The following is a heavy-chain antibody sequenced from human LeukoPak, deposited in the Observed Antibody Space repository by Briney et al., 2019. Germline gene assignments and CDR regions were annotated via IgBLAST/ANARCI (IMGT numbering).Heavy chain of an antibody. V-gene: IGHV3-48*03. Sequence: GGSLRLSCAASGFTFSSYEMNWVRQAPGKGLEWVSYISSSGSTINYADSVKGRFTISRDNAKNSLYLQMNSLRAEDTAVYYCARVWVYLDYWGQGTLVTVSS. CDR2: ISSSGSTI. D-gene: IGHD3-10*01. CDR1: GFTFSSYE. CDR3: ARVWVYLDY. J-gene: IGHJ4*02.